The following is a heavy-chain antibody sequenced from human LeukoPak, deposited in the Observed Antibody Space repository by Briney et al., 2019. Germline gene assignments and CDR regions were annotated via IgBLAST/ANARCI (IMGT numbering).Heavy chain of an antibody. D-gene: IGHD5-12*01. CDR2: ISGSR. V-gene: IGHV3-23*01. CDR3: AKAESGYDLFGNFDY. CDR1: GFTFSSYA. J-gene: IGHJ4*02. Sequence: GGSLRLSCAASGFTFSSYAMSWVRQAPGKGLEWVSGISGSRYYADSVKGRFTISRDNSKNTLYLLMNSLRAEDTAVYSCAKAESGYDLFGNFDYWGQGTLVTVSS.